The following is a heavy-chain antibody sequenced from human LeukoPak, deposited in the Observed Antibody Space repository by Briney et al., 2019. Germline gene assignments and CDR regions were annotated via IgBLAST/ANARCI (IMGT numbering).Heavy chain of an antibody. CDR1: GFTFSSHC. CDR3: ARDTYSSGWYVDY. V-gene: IGHV3-33*01. Sequence: PGGSPKPSFSASGFTFSSHCNQWGRQGPGKGLGGGAVIWYDGSNKYYADSVKGRFTISRDNSKNTLYLQMNSLRAEDTAVYYCARDTYSSGWYVDYWGQGTLVTVSS. J-gene: IGHJ4*02. CDR2: IWYDGSNK. D-gene: IGHD6-19*01.